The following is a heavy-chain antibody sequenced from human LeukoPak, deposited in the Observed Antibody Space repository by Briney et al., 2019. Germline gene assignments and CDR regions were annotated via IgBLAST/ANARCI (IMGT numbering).Heavy chain of an antibody. Sequence: SETLSLTCAVYGGSFSGYYWSWIRQPPGKGLEWIGEINHGGSTNYNPSLKSRVTISVDTSKNQFSLKLSSVTAADTAVYYCARGGLYRYYYYGMDVWGQGTTVTVSS. CDR3: ARGGLYRYYYYGMDV. D-gene: IGHD2/OR15-2a*01. CDR1: GGSFSGYY. CDR2: INHGGST. V-gene: IGHV4-34*01. J-gene: IGHJ6*02.